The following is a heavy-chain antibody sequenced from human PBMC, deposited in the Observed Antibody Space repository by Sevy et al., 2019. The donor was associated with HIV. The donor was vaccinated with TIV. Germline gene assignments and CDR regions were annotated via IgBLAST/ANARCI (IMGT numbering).Heavy chain of an antibody. D-gene: IGHD3-9*01. Sequence: GGSQRLSCAASGFTFSSYWMHWVRQAPGKGLVWVSRINSDRSSTSYADSVKGRFTISRDNAKNTLYLQMNSLRAEDTAVYYCARDDILTGYYIGPLYYYYYGMDVWGQGTTVTVSS. CDR3: ARDDILTGYYIGPLYYYYYGMDV. CDR2: INSDRSST. CDR1: GFTFSSYW. J-gene: IGHJ6*02. V-gene: IGHV3-74*01.